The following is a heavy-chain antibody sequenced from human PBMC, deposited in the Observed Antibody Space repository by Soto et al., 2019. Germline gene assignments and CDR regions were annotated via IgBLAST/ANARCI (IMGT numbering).Heavy chain of an antibody. CDR2: ISAYNGNT. J-gene: IGHJ6*02. V-gene: IGHV1-18*04. Sequence: QVPLVQSGAEVKKPGASVKVSCKASGYTFTSYGISWVRQAPGQGLEWMGWISAYNGNTNYAQKLQGRVTMTTDTSTSTAYMELRSLRSDDTAVYYCARERAITMVRGVRGYYYYGMDVWGQGTTVTVSS. CDR1: GYTFTSYG. CDR3: ARERAITMVRGVRGYYYYGMDV. D-gene: IGHD3-10*01.